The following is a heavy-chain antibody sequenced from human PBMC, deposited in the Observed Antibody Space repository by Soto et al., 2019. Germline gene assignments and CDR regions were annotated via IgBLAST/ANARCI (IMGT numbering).Heavy chain of an antibody. J-gene: IGHJ6*02. Sequence: PSETLSLTCTVSGGSISSGDNYWSWIRQPPGKGLEWIAYIYYSGSTYYTPSLKSRVTISLDTSKNQFSLKLSSVTAADTAVYYCAGVELELQPCYYYGMDVWGQGTTVTVSS. D-gene: IGHD1-7*01. CDR2: IYYSGST. CDR1: GGSISSGDNY. CDR3: AGVELELQPCYYYGMDV. V-gene: IGHV4-30-4*02.